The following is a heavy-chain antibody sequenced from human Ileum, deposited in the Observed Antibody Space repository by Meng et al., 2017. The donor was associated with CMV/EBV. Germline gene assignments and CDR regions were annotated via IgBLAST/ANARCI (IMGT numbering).Heavy chain of an antibody. D-gene: IGHD1-26*01. Sequence: GQLGEVGGGLVRPGGSLRLSCAASGFTFSSYWMHWVRQAPGKGLVWVARTNGAGTTTSYADSVQGRFTISRDNAKNTLYLQMNSLRVEDTAVYYCARELIVGATDYFDYWGQGNLVTVSS. CDR1: GFTFSSYW. CDR3: ARELIVGATDYFDY. J-gene: IGHJ4*02. V-gene: IGHV3-74*01. CDR2: TNGAGTTT.